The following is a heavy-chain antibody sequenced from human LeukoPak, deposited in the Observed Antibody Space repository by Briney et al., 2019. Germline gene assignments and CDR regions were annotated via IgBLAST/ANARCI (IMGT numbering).Heavy chain of an antibody. D-gene: IGHD4-17*01. Sequence: SETLSLTCTVSGGSISSSSYYWGWIRQPPGKGLEWIGYIYYSGSTNYNPSLKSRVTISVDTSKNQFSLKLSSVTAADTAVYYCARAYYGDYEKDYYYMDVWGKGTTVTISS. CDR3: ARAYYGDYEKDYYYMDV. CDR2: IYYSGST. J-gene: IGHJ6*03. CDR1: GGSISSSSYY. V-gene: IGHV4-61*05.